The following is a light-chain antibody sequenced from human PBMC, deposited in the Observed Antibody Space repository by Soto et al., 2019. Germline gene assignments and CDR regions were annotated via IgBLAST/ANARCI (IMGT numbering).Light chain of an antibody. V-gene: IGLV2-23*02. J-gene: IGLJ1*01. Sequence: QSVLTQPASVSGSPGQSITISCTGTSRDVGSFNFVSWYQQHPGKAPKFMIYEVSKRPSGVSNRFSGSKSGNTATLTITGLQAEDEADYYCCSYAGRSTLVFGTGTKVTVL. CDR1: SRDVGSFNF. CDR3: CSYAGRSTLV. CDR2: EVS.